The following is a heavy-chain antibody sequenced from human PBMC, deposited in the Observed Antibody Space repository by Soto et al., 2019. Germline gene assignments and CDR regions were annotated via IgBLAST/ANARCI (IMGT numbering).Heavy chain of an antibody. CDR2: ISGSGGST. D-gene: IGHD5-18*01. Sequence: HPGGSLRLSCAASGFTFSSYAMSWVRQAPGKGLEWVSAISGSGGSTYYADSVKGRFTISRDNSKNTLYLQMNSLRAEDTAVYYCAKGGRRYSYGIDFDYWGQGTLVTVSS. CDR3: AKGGRRYSYGIDFDY. V-gene: IGHV3-23*01. CDR1: GFTFSSYA. J-gene: IGHJ4*02.